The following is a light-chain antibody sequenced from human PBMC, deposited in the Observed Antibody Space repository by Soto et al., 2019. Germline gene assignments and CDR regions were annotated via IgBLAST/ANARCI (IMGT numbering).Light chain of an antibody. CDR3: QQYNNCPRAT. Sequence: EIVMTQSPATLSLSPGERATLSCRASQSINSNLAWYQQKPGQAPRLFMFRASSRATGIPARFSGSGSGTEFNLTISSLQSEDFAVYYCQQYNNCPRATFGGGSKVETK. CDR1: QSINSN. V-gene: IGKV3-15*01. CDR2: RAS. J-gene: IGKJ4*01.